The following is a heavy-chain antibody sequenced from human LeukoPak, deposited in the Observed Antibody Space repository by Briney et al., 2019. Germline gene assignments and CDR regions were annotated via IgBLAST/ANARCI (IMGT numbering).Heavy chain of an antibody. D-gene: IGHD2-2*01. V-gene: IGHV1-2*02. Sequence: ASVKVSCKASGYTFTGYYIHWVRHAPGQGLEWMGWINPGSGGTNYAEKFQGRVIMTRDTPITTAYMEVDSLRSDDTAAYYCARWYHVNALDIWGQGTLVTVSS. CDR2: INPGSGGT. J-gene: IGHJ3*02. CDR1: GYTFTGYY. CDR3: ARWYHVNALDI.